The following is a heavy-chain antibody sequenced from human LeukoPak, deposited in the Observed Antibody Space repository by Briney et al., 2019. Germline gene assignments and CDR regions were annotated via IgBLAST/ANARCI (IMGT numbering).Heavy chain of an antibody. J-gene: IGHJ4*02. CDR1: GGSISSSSYY. D-gene: IGHD3-10*01. CDR3: ARLAPAGYFDY. V-gene: IGHV4-39*07. Sequence: PSETLSLTCTVSGGSISSSSYYWGWLRQPPGKGLEWIGSIYYSGSTYYNPSLKSRVTISVDTSKNQFSLKLSSVTAADTAVYYCARLAPAGYFDYWGQGTLVTVSS. CDR2: IYYSGST.